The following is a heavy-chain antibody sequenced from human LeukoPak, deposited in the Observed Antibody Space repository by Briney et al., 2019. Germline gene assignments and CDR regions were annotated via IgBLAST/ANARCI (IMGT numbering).Heavy chain of an antibody. CDR1: GYTFTNYA. D-gene: IGHD2-2*01. V-gene: IGHV1-69*13. J-gene: IGHJ6*02. CDR2: IIPIFGTA. CDR3: ARHRFPLGDQLQTIYYYYGMDV. Sequence: ASVKVSCKASGYTFTNYALNWVRQAPGQGLEWMGGIIPIFGTANYAQKFQGRVTITADESTSTAYMELSSLRSEDTAVYYCARHRFPLGDQLQTIYYYYGMDVWGQGTTVTVSS.